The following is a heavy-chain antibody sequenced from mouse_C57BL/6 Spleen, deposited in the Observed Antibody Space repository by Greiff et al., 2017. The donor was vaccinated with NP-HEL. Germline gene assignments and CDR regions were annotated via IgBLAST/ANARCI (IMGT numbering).Heavy chain of an antibody. J-gene: IGHJ2*01. D-gene: IGHD4-1*01. V-gene: IGHV1-61*01. Sequence: QVQLQQPGAELVRPGSSVKLSCKASGYTFTSYWMDWVKQRPGQGLEWIGNIYPSDSETHYNQKFKDKATLTVDKSSSTAYMQLSSLTSEDAAVYYCARGLTGDYFDYWGQGTTLTVSS. CDR2: IYPSDSET. CDR1: GYTFTSYW. CDR3: ARGLTGDYFDY.